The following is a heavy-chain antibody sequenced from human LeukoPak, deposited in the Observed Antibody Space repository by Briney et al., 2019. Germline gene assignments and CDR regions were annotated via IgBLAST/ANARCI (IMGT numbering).Heavy chain of an antibody. CDR1: GFSFNTYS. V-gene: IGHV3-23*01. CDR3: ANLYSSSSAFYFDY. D-gene: IGHD6-6*01. CDR2: ISDSGSNT. Sequence: PGGSLRLSCAASGFSFNTYSMNWVRQAPGKGLEWVSSISDSGSNTYYADSVTGRFTISRDNSKNTVYLQLNSLRAEDTAIYYCANLYSSSSAFYFDYWGQGTLVTVSS. J-gene: IGHJ4*02.